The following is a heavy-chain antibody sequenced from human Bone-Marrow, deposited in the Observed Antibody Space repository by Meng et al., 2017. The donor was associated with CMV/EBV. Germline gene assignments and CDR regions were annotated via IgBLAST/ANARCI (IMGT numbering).Heavy chain of an antibody. V-gene: IGHV3-7*01. CDR1: GFTFSNYW. J-gene: IGHJ6*02. CDR2: IKQDGSEK. CDR3: ARDSRVLRFLEWLLPYYYYYGMDV. Sequence: GESLKISCAASGFTFSNYWMSWVRQAPGKGLEWVANIKQDGSEKYYVDSVKGRFTISRDNAKNSLYLQMNSLRAEDTAVYYCARDSRVLRFLEWLLPYYYYYGMDVWGPGNTVTVSS. D-gene: IGHD3-3*01.